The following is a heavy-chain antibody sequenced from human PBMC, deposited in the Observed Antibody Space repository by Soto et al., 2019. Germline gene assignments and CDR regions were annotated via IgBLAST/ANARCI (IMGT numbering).Heavy chain of an antibody. CDR1: GFPFSNYW. V-gene: IGHV3-7*01. D-gene: IGHD3-3*01. J-gene: IGHJ3*02. CDR2: IKLDGSEK. Sequence: GGSLRLSCAASGFPFSNYWMTWVRQAPGKGLERVAIIKLDGSEKYYVDSVKGRFTISRDNAKNSLSLQMNSLRAEDTALYYCARPWNSDYTADGYDIWGQGTMVTVSS. CDR3: ARPWNSDYTADGYDI.